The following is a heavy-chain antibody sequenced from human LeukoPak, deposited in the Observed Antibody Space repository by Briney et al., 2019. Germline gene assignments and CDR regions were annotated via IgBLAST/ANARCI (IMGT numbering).Heavy chain of an antibody. CDR3: ARSIAIFDY. Sequence: GGSLRLSCGASGFTFSSYWMSWVRQAPGKGLEWVANIKEDGSEKYYVDSVKGRFTISRDNAKNSLYLQMNSLRAEDTALYYCARSIAIFDYWGQGTLATVSS. D-gene: IGHD3-3*01. V-gene: IGHV3-7*01. CDR1: GFTFSSYW. CDR2: IKEDGSEK. J-gene: IGHJ4*02.